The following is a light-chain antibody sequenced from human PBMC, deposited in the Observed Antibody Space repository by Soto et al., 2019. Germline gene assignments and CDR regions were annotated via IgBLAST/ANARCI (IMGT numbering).Light chain of an antibody. CDR1: ERVDTN. J-gene: IGKJ4*01. Sequence: EIVMTQSPATLSVSPGDGATLSCRASERVDTNLTWYQQKPGQHPRLLLYGASIRHTRIPSRFSGSGSRTQFNLTIISLQSQDSGVYYCQQYNDWPITFGGGSKV. CDR2: GAS. V-gene: IGKV3D-15*01. CDR3: QQYNDWPIT.